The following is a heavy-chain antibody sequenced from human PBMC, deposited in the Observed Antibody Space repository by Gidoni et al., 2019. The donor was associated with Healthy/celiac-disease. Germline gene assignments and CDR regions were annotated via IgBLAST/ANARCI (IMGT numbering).Heavy chain of an antibody. CDR1: GGSISRRRYY. Sequence: QLQLQESGPGLVKPSETLSLTCTVSGGSISRRRYYWGWIRQPPGKGLEWIGSIYYSGSTYYNPSLKSRVTISVDTSKNQFSLKLSSVTAADTAVYYCARQGVVTAIDPNNWFDPWGQGTLVTVSS. CDR3: ARQGVVTAIDPNNWFDP. V-gene: IGHV4-39*01. CDR2: IYYSGST. D-gene: IGHD2-21*02. J-gene: IGHJ5*02.